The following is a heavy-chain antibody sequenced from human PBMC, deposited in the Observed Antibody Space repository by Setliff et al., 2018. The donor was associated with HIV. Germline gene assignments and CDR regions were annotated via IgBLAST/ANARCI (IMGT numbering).Heavy chain of an antibody. V-gene: IGHV5-51*01. CDR3: ARRPLLDYDILTGYYHDALDI. CDR1: GYNFASYW. CDR2: IYPGDFDT. D-gene: IGHD3-9*01. J-gene: IGHJ3*02. Sequence: GESLKISCKGFGYNFASYWIGWVRQMPGKGLEWMGIIYPGDFDTRYSPSFQGQVTISADKSISTAYVQWSGLKASDTAMYYCARRPLLDYDILTGYYHDALDIWGQGTMVTVSS.